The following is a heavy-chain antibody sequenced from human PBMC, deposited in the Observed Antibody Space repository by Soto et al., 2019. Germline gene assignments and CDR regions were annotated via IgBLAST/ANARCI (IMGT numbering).Heavy chain of an antibody. D-gene: IGHD2-15*01. J-gene: IGHJ4*02. CDR3: AKDRQLLLYYFDY. CDR1: GFTFSSYG. V-gene: IGHV3-30*18. Sequence: GGSLRLSCAASGFTFSSYGMHWVRQAPGKGLEWVAVISYDGSNKYYADSVKGRFTISRDNSKNTLYLQMNSLRAEDTAVYYCAKDRQLLLYYFDYWGQGTLVTVSS. CDR2: ISYDGSNK.